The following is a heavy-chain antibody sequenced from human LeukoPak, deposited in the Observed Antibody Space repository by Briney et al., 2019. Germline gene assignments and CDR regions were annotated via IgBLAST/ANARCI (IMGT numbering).Heavy chain of an antibody. CDR3: ARDPIHRDDYNAE. CDR1: GPSISNFY. J-gene: IGHJ4*02. V-gene: IGHV4-59*01. Sequence: ETLSLTCTVSGPSISNFYWSWLRQPPGRGLEWVGSINYSGITNYNPSLKSRVTMSIDTSKNQVSLKLNSVTAADTAVYYCARDPIHRDDYNAEWGQGVLVSVSS. CDR2: INYSGIT. D-gene: IGHD5-24*01.